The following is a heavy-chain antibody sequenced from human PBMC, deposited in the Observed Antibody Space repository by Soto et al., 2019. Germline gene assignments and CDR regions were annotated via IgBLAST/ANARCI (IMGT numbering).Heavy chain of an antibody. Sequence: GSPRLSCVASGFTFESYIMSWVRQAPGKGLEWVSHVSASGGTRDYAASVKGRFTISRDNSKNTLYLQMNSLKTEDTAVYYCTTVAARLRYFDWLLDDNYYYYGMDVWGQGTTVTVSS. V-gene: IGHV3-23*01. CDR2: VSASGGTR. CDR1: GFTFESYI. CDR3: TTVAARLRYFDWLLDDNYYYYGMDV. J-gene: IGHJ6*02. D-gene: IGHD3-9*01.